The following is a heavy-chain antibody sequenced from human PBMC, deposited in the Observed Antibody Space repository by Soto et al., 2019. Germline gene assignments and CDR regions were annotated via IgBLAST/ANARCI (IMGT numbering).Heavy chain of an antibody. V-gene: IGHV1-18*01. Sequence: RASVKVSCKASGYTFTSYGISWVRQAPGQGLEWMGWISAYNGNTNYAQKLQGRVTMTTDTSTSTAYMELRSLRSDDTAVYYCASPGYCSGGSCYSSAFDIWGQGTMVTVSS. J-gene: IGHJ3*02. CDR3: ASPGYCSGGSCYSSAFDI. CDR1: GYTFTSYG. CDR2: ISAYNGNT. D-gene: IGHD2-15*01.